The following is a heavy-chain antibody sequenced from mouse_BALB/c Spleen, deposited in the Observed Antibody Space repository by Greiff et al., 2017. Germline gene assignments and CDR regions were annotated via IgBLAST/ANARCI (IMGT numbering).Heavy chain of an antibody. CDR3: TREEVLHWFAY. CDR1: GFTFSSYT. CDR2: ISSGGSYT. J-gene: IGHJ3*01. Sequence: EVQRVESGGGLVKPGGSLKLSCAASGFTFSSYTMSWVRQTPEKRLEWVATISSGGSYTYYPDSVKGRFTISRDNAKNTLYLQMSSLKSEDTAMYYCTREEVLHWFAYWGQGTLVTVSA. D-gene: IGHD1-1*01. V-gene: IGHV5-6-4*01.